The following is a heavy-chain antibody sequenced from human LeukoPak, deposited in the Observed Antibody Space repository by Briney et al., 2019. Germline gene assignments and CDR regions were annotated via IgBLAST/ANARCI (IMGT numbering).Heavy chain of an antibody. V-gene: IGHV4-59*08. CDR1: GGSISCYY. CDR2: MYYTGST. Sequence: PSETLSLTCTVSGGSISCYYWSWIRQSPGKGLVWIGYMYYTGSTNYNPSLKSRVTLSIDMSKNQFSLKLRSVTAADTALYYCAGHFTYYYDSNGYPRDGFDLWGQGTTVTVSS. J-gene: IGHJ3*01. CDR3: AGHFTYYYDSNGYPRDGFDL. D-gene: IGHD3-22*01.